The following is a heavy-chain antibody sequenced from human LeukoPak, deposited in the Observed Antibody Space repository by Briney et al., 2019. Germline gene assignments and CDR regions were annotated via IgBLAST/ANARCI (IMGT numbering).Heavy chain of an antibody. D-gene: IGHD3-16*02. CDR3: ASYHYYYYYMDV. J-gene: IGHJ6*03. CDR2: ISSSGSTI. Sequence: GGSLRLSCAASGFIFSSYEMSWIRQAPGKGLEWVSYISSSGSTIYYADSVKGRFTISRDNAKNSLYLQMNSLRAEDTAVYYCASYHYYYYYMDVWGKGTTVTISS. CDR1: GFIFSSYE. V-gene: IGHV3-48*03.